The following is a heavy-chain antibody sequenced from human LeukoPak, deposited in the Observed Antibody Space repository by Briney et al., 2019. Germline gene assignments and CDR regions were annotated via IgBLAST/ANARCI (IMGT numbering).Heavy chain of an antibody. J-gene: IGHJ4*02. CDR1: GDSISSGDYY. D-gene: IGHD2-15*01. CDR2: IYTSGST. V-gene: IGHV4-61*02. CDR3: AREGYKGFCSGGSCQFFDY. Sequence: SETLSLTCTVSGDSISSGDYYWSWIRQPAGKGLEWIGRIYTSGSTNYNPSLKSRVTISADTSKNQFSLKLSSVTAADTAVYYCAREGYKGFCSGGSCQFFDYWGQGTLVTVSS.